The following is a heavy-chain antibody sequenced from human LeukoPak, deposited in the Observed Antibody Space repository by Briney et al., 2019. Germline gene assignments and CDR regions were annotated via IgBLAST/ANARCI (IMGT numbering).Heavy chain of an antibody. Sequence: VGRGPGKELKWVANIKQDGSEKYYVDSVKGRFTISRDNAKNSLYLHMNRLRAEDTAVYYCRLEYYYYGMDVWGQGTTVTVSS. V-gene: IGHV3-7*02. D-gene: IGHD1-1*01. J-gene: IGHJ6*02. CDR2: IKQDGSEK. CDR3: RLEYYYYGMDV.